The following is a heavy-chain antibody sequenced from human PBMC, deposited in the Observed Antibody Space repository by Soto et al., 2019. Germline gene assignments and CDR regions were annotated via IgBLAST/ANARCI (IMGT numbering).Heavy chain of an antibody. CDR3: ARLPYSSSPTPHY. CDR1: GGSISSSSYY. D-gene: IGHD6-13*01. J-gene: IGHJ4*02. Sequence: SETLSLTCTVSGGSISSSSYYWGWIRQPPGKGLEWIGSIYYSGSTYYNPSLKSRVTISVDTSKNQFSLKLSSVTAADTAVYYCARLPYSSSPTPHYWGQGTLVTVSS. V-gene: IGHV4-39*01. CDR2: IYYSGST.